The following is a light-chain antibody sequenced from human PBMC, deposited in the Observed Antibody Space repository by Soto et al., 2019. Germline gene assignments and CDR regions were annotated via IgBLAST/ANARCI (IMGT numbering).Light chain of an antibody. J-gene: IGKJ4*01. CDR2: AAY. CDR3: KKVYVYQPN. V-gene: IGKV1-12*01. Sequence: DMQISPSPCSLSASVGDRVTITCPASQGIGTWLAWYQQKPGKAPNLLIYAAYTLQSGVKSRFSGGGSGKDFTLTIRSMQPEDFATYYCKKVYVYQPNFGGGNKVDNK. CDR1: QGIGTW.